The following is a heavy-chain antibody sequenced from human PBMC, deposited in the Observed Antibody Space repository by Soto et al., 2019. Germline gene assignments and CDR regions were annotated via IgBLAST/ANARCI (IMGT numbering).Heavy chain of an antibody. CDR3: APHVSCSGGSCQYDAFAI. CDR1: EFTVSGHA. CDR2: ITADGGT. Sequence: EVQVLESGGGLVQPGGSLRLSCEGSEFTVSGHAMTWIRQAPGKGPEWVSTITADGGTYYADSVKGRFAMSRDTSENTLYVQLTSLGAEDTAAYYCAPHVSCSGGSCQYDAFAIRGQGTMVTVSS. J-gene: IGHJ3*02. D-gene: IGHD2-15*01. V-gene: IGHV3-23*01.